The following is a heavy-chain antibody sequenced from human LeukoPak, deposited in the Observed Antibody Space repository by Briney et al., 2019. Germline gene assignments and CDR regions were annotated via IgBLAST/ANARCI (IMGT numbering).Heavy chain of an antibody. CDR3: AKDSSVYYYDSRNCDY. Sequence: GGSLRLSCAASGFTFSSYEMNWVRQAPGKGLEWVSYISSSGSTIYYADSVKGRFTISRDNSKNTLYLQMNSLRAEDTAVYYCAKDSSVYYYDSRNCDYWGQGTLVTVSS. V-gene: IGHV3-48*03. J-gene: IGHJ4*02. D-gene: IGHD3-22*01. CDR1: GFTFSSYE. CDR2: ISSSGSTI.